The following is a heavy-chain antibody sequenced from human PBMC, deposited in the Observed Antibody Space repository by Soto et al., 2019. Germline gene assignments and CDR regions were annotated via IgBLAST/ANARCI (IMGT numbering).Heavy chain of an antibody. CDR1: GGSISTSSYY. V-gene: IGHV4-39*01. CDR2: IDYSGST. CDR3: ARLIAAAGGNRAY. Sequence: QLQLQESGPGLVKPSETLSLTCTVSGGSISTSSYYWGWIRQPPGKGLGWIGSIDYSGSTYYNPSLKSRVTISADTSKNQFSLKLSSVTAADTAVYYCARLIAAAGGNRAYWGQGTLVTVSS. D-gene: IGHD6-13*01. J-gene: IGHJ4*02.